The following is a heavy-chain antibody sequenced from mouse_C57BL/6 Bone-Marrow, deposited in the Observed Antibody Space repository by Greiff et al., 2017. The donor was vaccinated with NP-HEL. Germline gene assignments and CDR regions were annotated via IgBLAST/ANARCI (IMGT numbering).Heavy chain of an antibody. CDR1: GYTFTSYW. Sequence: VQLQQPGAELVRPGASVKLSCKASGYTFTSYWMHWVKQRPGQGLEWIGVIDPSDSYTNYNQKFKGKATLTVDTSSSTAYMQLSSRTSEDSAVYYCARDYAMDYWGQGTSVTVSS. V-gene: IGHV1-59*01. CDR3: ARDYAMDY. J-gene: IGHJ4*01. CDR2: IDPSDSYT.